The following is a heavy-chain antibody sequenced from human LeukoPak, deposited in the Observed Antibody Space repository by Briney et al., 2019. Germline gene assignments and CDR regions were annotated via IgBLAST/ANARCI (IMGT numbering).Heavy chain of an antibody. D-gene: IGHD3-22*01. V-gene: IGHV5-51*01. CDR3: ARHADYYDSSGYYTNFDY. Sequence: GESLKISCKGSGYSFSNYWVAWVRQMPGKGLEWMGIISPADSDTRYSPSFRGQVTISADTSVSTAYLQWSSLKASDTAMYYCARHADYYDSSGYYTNFDYWGQGTLVTVSS. J-gene: IGHJ4*02. CDR1: GYSFSNYW. CDR2: ISPADSDT.